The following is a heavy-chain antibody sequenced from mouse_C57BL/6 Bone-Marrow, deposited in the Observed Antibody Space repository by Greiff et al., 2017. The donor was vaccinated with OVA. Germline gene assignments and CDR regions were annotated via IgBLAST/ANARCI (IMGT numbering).Heavy chain of an antibody. CDR2: IYPGSGNT. CDR3: ARERPYDYDVFAY. Sequence: QVQLQQSGAELVRPGASVKLSCKASGYTFTDYYINWVKQRPGQGLEWIARIYPGSGNTYYNEKFKGKATLTAEKSSSTAYMQLSSLTSEDSAVYFCARERPYDYDVFAYWGQGTLVTVSA. D-gene: IGHD2-4*01. CDR1: GYTFTDYY. J-gene: IGHJ3*01. V-gene: IGHV1-76*01.